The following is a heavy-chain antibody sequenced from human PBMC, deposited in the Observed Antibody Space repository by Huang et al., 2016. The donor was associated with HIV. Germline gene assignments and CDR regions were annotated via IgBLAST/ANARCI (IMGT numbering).Heavy chain of an antibody. CDR2: MNPDRGNT. CDR3: TRAVWFAENWFDI. V-gene: IGHV1-8*02. Sequence: QVQLVQSGAEVKRPGASVKVSCKASGYTFRDYSMNWVRQAPGQGLEWMGWMNPDRGNTGDAPSLQGRVTMTRDSSISTAYMELRSLRFEDTAVYYCTRAVWFAENWFDIWGQGTPVIVSS. J-gene: IGHJ5*02. CDR1: GYTFRDYS. D-gene: IGHD3-10*01.